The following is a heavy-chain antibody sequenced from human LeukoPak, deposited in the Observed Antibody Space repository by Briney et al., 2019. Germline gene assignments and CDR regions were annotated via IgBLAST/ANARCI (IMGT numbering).Heavy chain of an antibody. CDR2: ISWNSGSI. V-gene: IGHV3-9*03. CDR3: AKADGPLWFGELFDY. J-gene: IGHJ4*02. CDR1: GFTFDDYA. D-gene: IGHD3-10*01. Sequence: GGSLRLSCAASGFTFDDYAMHWVRQAPGKGLEWVSGISWNSGSIGYADSVEGRFTISRDNAKNSLYLQMNSLRAEDMALYYCAKADGPLWFGELFDYWGQGTLVTVSS.